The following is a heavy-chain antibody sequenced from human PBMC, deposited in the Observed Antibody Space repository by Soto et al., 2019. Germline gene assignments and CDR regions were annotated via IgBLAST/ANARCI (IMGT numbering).Heavy chain of an antibody. J-gene: IGHJ4*02. Sequence: QVQLVQSGAEVKKPGASVKVSCKASGYTFTSYDINWVRQATGQGLEWMGWMNPNSGNTGYAQKFQGRVTMTRNTSISTAYMELSSPRSEDTAVYYCARDKYSSSWDSYYFDYWGQGTLVTVSS. CDR3: ARDKYSSSWDSYYFDY. D-gene: IGHD6-13*01. CDR2: MNPNSGNT. V-gene: IGHV1-8*01. CDR1: GYTFTSYD.